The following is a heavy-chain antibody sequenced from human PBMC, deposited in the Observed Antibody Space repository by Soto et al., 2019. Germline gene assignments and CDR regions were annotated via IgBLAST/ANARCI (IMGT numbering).Heavy chain of an antibody. CDR1: GGSLSGYY. D-gene: IGHD5-12*01. J-gene: IGHJ4*02. CDR2: IKDGGRT. Sequence: QVQLQQWGAGLLKPSETLSLNCAVNGGSLSGYYWSWIRQPPGKGLEWIGEIKDGGRTNYSPSLKSXXTXAXATSSSQFSLRLYSVTAADTGVYYCARGQEGVVATHWDQGTLVTVSS. V-gene: IGHV4-34*01. CDR3: ARGQEGVVATH.